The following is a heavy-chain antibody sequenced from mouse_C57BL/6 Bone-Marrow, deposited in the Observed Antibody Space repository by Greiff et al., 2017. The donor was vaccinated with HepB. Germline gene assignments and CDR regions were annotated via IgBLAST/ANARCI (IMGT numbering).Heavy chain of an antibody. D-gene: IGHD1-1*01. Sequence: EVKLVESGGGLVKPGGSLKLSCAASGFTFSSYAMSWVRQTPEKRLEWVATISDGGSYTYYPDNVKGRFTISRDNAKNNLYLQMSHLKSEDTAMYYCARENCYGSFYYAMDYWGQGTSVTVSS. CDR3: ARENCYGSFYYAMDY. V-gene: IGHV5-4*01. CDR2: ISDGGSYT. CDR1: GFTFSSYA. J-gene: IGHJ4*01.